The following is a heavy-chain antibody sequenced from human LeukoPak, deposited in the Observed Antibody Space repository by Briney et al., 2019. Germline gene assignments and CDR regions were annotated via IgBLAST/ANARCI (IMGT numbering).Heavy chain of an antibody. CDR1: GYSITSGYY. V-gene: IGHV4-38-2*02. CDR2: ICHSGSS. Sequence: AQARSATCALYGYSITSGYYGGWIRQAPGKRLEWSGSICHSGSSYYNPSLKSPVTISVDTSKTQFSLKLRSVAAAAAAVYYCARDQGLEGSYYYYYMDVWGKGTTVTVSS. CDR3: ARDQGLEGSYYYYYMDV. J-gene: IGHJ6*03. D-gene: IGHD3-10*01.